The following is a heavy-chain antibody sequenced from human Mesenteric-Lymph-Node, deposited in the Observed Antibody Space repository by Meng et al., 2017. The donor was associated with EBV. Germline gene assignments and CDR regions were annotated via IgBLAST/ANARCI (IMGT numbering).Heavy chain of an antibody. CDR1: GYPFGTYV. V-gene: IGHV1-18*01. D-gene: IGHD4-17*01. J-gene: IGHJ4*02. CDR2: ISTYNGNT. CDR3: ARQNGDYDY. Sequence: HPGVGVNKPGASLKSACKASGYPFGTYVISWVRQPPGQGLEWMGWISTYNGNTISAQMFQVRFTMTTDTSTTTAYMELTSPTSDDTAVYYCARQNGDYDYWGQGTLVTVSS.